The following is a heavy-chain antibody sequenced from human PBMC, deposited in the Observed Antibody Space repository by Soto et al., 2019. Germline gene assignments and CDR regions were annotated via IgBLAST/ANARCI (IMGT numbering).Heavy chain of an antibody. CDR2: ISAYNGNT. Sequence: ASVKVSCKASGYTFTSYGISWVRQAPGQGLEWMGWISAYNGNTNYAQKLQGRVTMTTDTSTSTAYMELRSLRAEDTAVYYCTKNRLTIGLGASGYWGQGTQVTVSS. CDR1: GYTFTSYG. J-gene: IGHJ4*02. D-gene: IGHD3-10*01. CDR3: TKNRLTIGLGASGY. V-gene: IGHV1-18*01.